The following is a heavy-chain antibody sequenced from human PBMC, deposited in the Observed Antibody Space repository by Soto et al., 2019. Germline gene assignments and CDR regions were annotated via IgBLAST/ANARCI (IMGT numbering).Heavy chain of an antibody. J-gene: IGHJ5*02. Sequence: EVQLLESGGGLVQPGGSLRLSCAASGFTFSSYAMSWVRQAPGKGLEWVSAISGSGGSTYYADSVKGRFTISRDNSKNTLYLQMNSLRAEDTAVYYCAKIQPDDYGDHYNSDNWFDAWGQGTLVTVSS. D-gene: IGHD4-17*01. CDR1: GFTFSSYA. V-gene: IGHV3-23*01. CDR3: AKIQPDDYGDHYNSDNWFDA. CDR2: ISGSGGST.